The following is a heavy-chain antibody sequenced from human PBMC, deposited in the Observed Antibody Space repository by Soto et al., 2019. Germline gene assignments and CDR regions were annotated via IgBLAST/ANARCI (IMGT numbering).Heavy chain of an antibody. CDR2: INHSGST. J-gene: IGHJ4*02. D-gene: IGHD3-10*01. CDR3: ARAVSFGESDS. V-gene: IGHV4-61*01. CDR1: GGSISGGSYY. Sequence: QVQLQESGPGLVKPSETLSLTCSVSGGSISGGSYYWNWIRQPPGKGLEWIGYINHSGSTNYNPSLMSRVTISLDTSKNQFSLNLRSVTAADTAVYYCARAVSFGESDSWGQGILVTVSS.